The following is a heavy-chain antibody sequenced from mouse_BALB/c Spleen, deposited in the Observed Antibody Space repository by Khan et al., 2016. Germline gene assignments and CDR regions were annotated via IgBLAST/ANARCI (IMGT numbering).Heavy chain of an antibody. CDR2: INTYSGES. CDR3: ARDRYYYGSSRYFDV. CDR1: GYTFTNYG. V-gene: IGHV9-3-1*01. D-gene: IGHD1-1*01. J-gene: IGHJ1*01. Sequence: QIQLVQSGPELEKPGKTVKISCKASGYTFTNYGMNWVKQAPGKGLKWMGWINTYSGESTYADDFKGRFAFSLETSATTAYLQINNLKNEDTATYVCARDRYYYGSSRYFDVWGAGTTVTVSS.